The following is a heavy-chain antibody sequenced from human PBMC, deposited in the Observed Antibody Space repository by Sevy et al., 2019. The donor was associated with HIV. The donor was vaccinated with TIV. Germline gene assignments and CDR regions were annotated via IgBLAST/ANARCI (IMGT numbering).Heavy chain of an antibody. J-gene: IGHJ6*02. CDR2: ISGSGGST. D-gene: IGHD3-22*01. Sequence: GGSLRLSCAASGFTFSSYVMRWVRQAPGKGLEWVSAISGSGGSTYYADSVKGRFTISRDNSKNTLYLQMNSLRAEDTAVYYCAKDRGYDSSGPGDYYGMDVWGQGTTVTVSS. CDR1: GFTFSSYV. V-gene: IGHV3-23*01. CDR3: AKDRGYDSSGPGDYYGMDV.